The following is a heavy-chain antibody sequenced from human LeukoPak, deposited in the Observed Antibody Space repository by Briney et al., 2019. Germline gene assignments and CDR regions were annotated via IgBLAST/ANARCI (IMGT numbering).Heavy chain of an antibody. CDR1: GFTFSSYS. J-gene: IGHJ4*02. CDR2: ISSSSSYI. Sequence: GGSLRLSCAASGFTFSSYSMNWVRQAPGKGLEWVSSISSSSSYIYYADSVKGRFTISRDNAKNSLYLQMNSLRAEDTAVYYCARDPHDSSGYFDYWGQGTLLTVSS. CDR3: ARDPHDSSGYFDY. V-gene: IGHV3-21*01. D-gene: IGHD3-22*01.